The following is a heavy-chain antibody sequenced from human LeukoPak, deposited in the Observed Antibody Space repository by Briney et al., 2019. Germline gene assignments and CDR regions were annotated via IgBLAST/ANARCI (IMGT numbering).Heavy chain of an antibody. J-gene: IGHJ4*02. Sequence: PGGSLRLSCAASGFTFSDYYMSWIRQAPGKGLEWVSYISSSGSTIYYADSVKGRFTISRDNAKNSLYLQMNSLRAEDTAVYYCARDQTYYYDSSGYRWGQGTLVTVSS. CDR2: ISSSGSTI. CDR1: GFTFSDYY. CDR3: ARDQTYYYDSSGYR. D-gene: IGHD3-22*01. V-gene: IGHV3-11*04.